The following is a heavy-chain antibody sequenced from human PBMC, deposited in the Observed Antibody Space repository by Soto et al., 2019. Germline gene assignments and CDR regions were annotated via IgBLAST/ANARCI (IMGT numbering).Heavy chain of an antibody. J-gene: IGHJ3*02. CDR3: AKDTSSWYGALDI. Sequence: EVQLVESGGDLVKPGGSLRLSCAASGFTFSSYTMNWVRQAPGKGLEWVSSIDTSSGYIYYADSVKGRFTISRDNARNSLYLPMNSLRAEDTAVYYCAKDTSSWYGALDIWAQGTMVTVSS. D-gene: IGHD6-13*01. CDR1: GFTFSSYT. V-gene: IGHV3-21*01. CDR2: IDTSSGYI.